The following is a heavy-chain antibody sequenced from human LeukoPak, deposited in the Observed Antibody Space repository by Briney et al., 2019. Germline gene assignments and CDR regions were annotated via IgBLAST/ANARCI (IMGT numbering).Heavy chain of an antibody. CDR1: GYSISSGYY. V-gene: IGHV4-38-2*02. CDR3: ARDQLWTSNWYFDL. J-gene: IGHJ2*01. Sequence: SETLSLTCAVSGYSISSGYYWGWIRQPPGKGLERIGSIYHSGSTYYNPSLKSRVTISVDTSKNQFSLKLSSVTAADTAVYYCARDQLWTSNWYFDLWGRGTLVTVSS. D-gene: IGHD5-18*01. CDR2: IYHSGST.